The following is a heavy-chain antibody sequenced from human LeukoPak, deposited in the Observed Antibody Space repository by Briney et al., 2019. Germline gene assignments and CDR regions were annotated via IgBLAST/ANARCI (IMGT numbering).Heavy chain of an antibody. Sequence: GESLRLSCAASGFTFSSYAMSWVRQAPGKGLEWVSAISGSGGSTYYADSVKGRFTISRANSKNTLYLQMNSLGAEDTAVYCCANRQAHYYYGMDDWGQGTMVTVSS. CDR1: GFTFSSYA. J-gene: IGHJ6*02. V-gene: IGHV3-23*01. CDR2: ISGSGGST. CDR3: ANRQAHYYYGMDD.